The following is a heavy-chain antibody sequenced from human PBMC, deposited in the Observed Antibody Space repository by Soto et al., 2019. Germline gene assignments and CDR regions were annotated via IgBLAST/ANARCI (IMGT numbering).Heavy chain of an antibody. J-gene: IGHJ6*02. CDR1: GFTFSSYE. CDR3: ASNGEFHYYGMDV. Sequence: GGSLRLSCAASGFTFSSYEMNWVRQAPGKGLEWVSYISSSGSTIYYADSVKGRFTMSRDNAKNSLYLQMNSLRAEDTAVYYCASNGEFHYYGMDVWGQGTTVTVSS. CDR2: ISSSGSTI. D-gene: IGHD4-17*01. V-gene: IGHV3-48*03.